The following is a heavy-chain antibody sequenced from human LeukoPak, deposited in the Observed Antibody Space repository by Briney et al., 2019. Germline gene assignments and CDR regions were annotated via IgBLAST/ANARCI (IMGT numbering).Heavy chain of an antibody. CDR1: GGSISSYY. J-gene: IGHJ4*02. D-gene: IGHD6-19*01. Sequence: PSETLSLTCSVSGGSISSYYWSWIRQPPGKGLEWTGYIYYSGSTNYNPPLKSRVTISVDTSKNQFSLKLSSVTAADTAVYYCARLFSSAWYYMDYWGQGTLVTVSS. CDR3: ARLFSSAWYYMDY. V-gene: IGHV4-59*08. CDR2: IYYSGST.